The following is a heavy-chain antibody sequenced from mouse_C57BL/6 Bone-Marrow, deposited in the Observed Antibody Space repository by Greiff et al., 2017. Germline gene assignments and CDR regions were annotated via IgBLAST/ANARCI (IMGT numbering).Heavy chain of an antibody. Sequence: QVQLQQPGAELVRPGSSVKLSCKASGYTFTSYWMHWVKQRPIQGLEWIGNIDPSDSETHYNQKFKDKATLTVDKSSSTAYMQLSSLTSEDSAVCYCARWGYGYFDVWGTGTTVTVSS. J-gene: IGHJ1*03. CDR1: GYTFTSYW. V-gene: IGHV1-52*01. CDR2: IDPSDSET. CDR3: ARWGYGYFDV.